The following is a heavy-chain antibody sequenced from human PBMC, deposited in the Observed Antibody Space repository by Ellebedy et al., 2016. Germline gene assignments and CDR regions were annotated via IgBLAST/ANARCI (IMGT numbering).Heavy chain of an antibody. Sequence: ASVKVSCXASGYTFSTYGVNWLRQAPGQGPEWMGWISASNGYTNYAQKFQGRVTMTTDTFTSTDYMELRSLRSDDTAVYFCARDGPAAISRGENCFDPWGQGTLVTVSS. CDR3: ARDGPAAISRGENCFDP. D-gene: IGHD2-2*02. CDR2: ISASNGYT. J-gene: IGHJ5*02. V-gene: IGHV1-18*01. CDR1: GYTFSTYG.